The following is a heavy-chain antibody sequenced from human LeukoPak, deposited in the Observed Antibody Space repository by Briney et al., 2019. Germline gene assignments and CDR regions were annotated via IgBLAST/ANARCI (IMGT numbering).Heavy chain of an antibody. CDR2: IYSGGST. CDR3: AREPMIAAAGKGTDY. J-gene: IGHJ4*02. Sequence: PGGSLRLSCAASGFTVSSNYMSWVRQAPGKGLEWVSVIYSGGSTYYADSVKGRFTISRDNSKNTLYLQMNSLRAEDTAVYYCAREPMIAAAGKGTDYWGQGTLATVSP. CDR1: GFTVSSNY. V-gene: IGHV3-53*01. D-gene: IGHD6-13*01.